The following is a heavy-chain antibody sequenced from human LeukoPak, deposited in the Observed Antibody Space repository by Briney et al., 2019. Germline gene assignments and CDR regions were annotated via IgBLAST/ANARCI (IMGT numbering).Heavy chain of an antibody. Sequence: ASVKVSCKASGYTFTGYYKHWVRQAPGQGLEWMGWINPNSGGTNYAQKFQGRVTMTRDTSISTAYMELSRLRSDDTAVYYCATVYSSSWYGNWFDPWGQGTLVTVSS. J-gene: IGHJ5*02. CDR3: ATVYSSSWYGNWFDP. D-gene: IGHD6-13*01. CDR1: GYTFTGYY. V-gene: IGHV1-2*02. CDR2: INPNSGGT.